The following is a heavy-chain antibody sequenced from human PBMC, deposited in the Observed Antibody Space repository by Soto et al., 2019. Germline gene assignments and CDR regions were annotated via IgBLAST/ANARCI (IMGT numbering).Heavy chain of an antibody. CDR2: ISYDGSNK. J-gene: IGHJ4*02. CDR1: GFTFSSYG. D-gene: IGHD2-8*02. CDR3: AKDTGY. Sequence: QVQLVESGGGVVQPGRSLRLSCAASGFTFSSYGMHWVRQAPGKGLEWVAVISYDGSNKYYADSVKGRFTISRDNSKNTLYLQMNSLRAEDTAVYYCAKDTGYWGQGTLVTVFS. V-gene: IGHV3-30*18.